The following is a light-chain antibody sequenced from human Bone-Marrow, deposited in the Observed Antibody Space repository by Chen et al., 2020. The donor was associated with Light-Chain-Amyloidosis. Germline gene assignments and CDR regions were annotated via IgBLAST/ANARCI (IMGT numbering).Light chain of an antibody. J-gene: IGLJ3*02. Sequence: QSALIQPPSVSGTPGQRVSISCSGSSSNIGSNTLNWYQQLPGSAPTVLIYSDALRPSGLPDRFSGSESGTSASLAISGLQSEDEADYYCSSWDDRLDGWVFGGGTKLAVL. CDR2: SDA. CDR3: SSWDDRLDGWV. CDR1: SSNIGSNT. V-gene: IGLV1-44*01.